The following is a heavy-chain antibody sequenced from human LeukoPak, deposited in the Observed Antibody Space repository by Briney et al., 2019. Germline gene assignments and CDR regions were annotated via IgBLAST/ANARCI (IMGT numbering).Heavy chain of an antibody. CDR3: ARDNYDTFPWYFDY. Sequence: SVKVSCKASGGTFSSYAISWVRQAPGLGLEWMGGIIPIFGTANYAQKFQGRVTITADESTSTAYMELSSLRSEDTAVYYCARDNYDTFPWYFDYWGQGTLVTVSS. CDR2: IIPIFGTA. D-gene: IGHD3-22*01. J-gene: IGHJ4*02. V-gene: IGHV1-69*13. CDR1: GGTFSSYA.